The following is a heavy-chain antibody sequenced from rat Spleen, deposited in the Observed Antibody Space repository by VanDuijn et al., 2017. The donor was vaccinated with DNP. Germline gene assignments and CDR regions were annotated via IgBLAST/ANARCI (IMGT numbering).Heavy chain of an antibody. CDR3: AGHGEVHLRYAMDS. Sequence: EVQLVESGGGLVQPGRSMKLSCAASGFTFSHYYMAWVRQAPTKGREWVASISNGGGNTYYRDSVKGRFTISRDNAKSTLYLQMDSLRSEETATYYCAGHGEVHLRYAMDSWGQGTSVTVSS. V-gene: IGHV5S11*01. CDR2: ISNGGGNT. J-gene: IGHJ4*01. D-gene: IGHD1-5*01. CDR1: GFTFSHYY.